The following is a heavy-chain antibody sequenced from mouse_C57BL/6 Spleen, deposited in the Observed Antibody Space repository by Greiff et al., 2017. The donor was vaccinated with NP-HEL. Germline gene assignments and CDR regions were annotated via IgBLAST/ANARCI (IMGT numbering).Heavy chain of an antibody. J-gene: IGHJ1*03. Sequence: QVQLQQSGAELVMPGASVKLSCKASGYTFTSYWMHWVKQRPGQGLEWIGEIDPSDSYTNYNQKFKGKSTLTVDKSSSTAYMQLSSLTSEDSAVYYCARFVITTVVARYFDVWGTGTTVTVSS. D-gene: IGHD1-1*01. CDR1: GYTFTSYW. CDR3: ARFVITTVVARYFDV. CDR2: IDPSDSYT. V-gene: IGHV1-69*01.